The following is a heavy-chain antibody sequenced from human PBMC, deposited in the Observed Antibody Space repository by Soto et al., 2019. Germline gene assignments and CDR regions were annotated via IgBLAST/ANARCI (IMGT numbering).Heavy chain of an antibody. CDR3: ARGLPRDCSGGSGYFNWFDP. V-gene: IGHV1-69*01. Sequence: QVQLVPSGAEVKKPGSSVKVSCKASGGTFSSYAISWVRQAPGQGLEWMRGIIPICGTANYAHKFQGRVAITGDESTSTAYMEQSSLRSEDTAVYYCARGLPRDCSGGSGYFNWFDPWGQGTLGT. CDR2: IIPICGTA. J-gene: IGHJ5*02. D-gene: IGHD2-15*01. CDR1: GGTFSSYA.